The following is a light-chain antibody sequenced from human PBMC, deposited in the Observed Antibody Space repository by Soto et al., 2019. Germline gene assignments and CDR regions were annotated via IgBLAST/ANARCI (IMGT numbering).Light chain of an antibody. J-gene: IGKJ1*01. Sequence: DIHMTQSPSTLSASVGDRVTITCRASQSISSWLAWYQQKPGKAPKLLIYDASSLESGVPSRFSGSGSGTEFTLTISSLQPDDFATYYCQQYNSYPGTFGQGTKVDI. CDR2: DAS. CDR3: QQYNSYPGT. V-gene: IGKV1-5*01. CDR1: QSISSW.